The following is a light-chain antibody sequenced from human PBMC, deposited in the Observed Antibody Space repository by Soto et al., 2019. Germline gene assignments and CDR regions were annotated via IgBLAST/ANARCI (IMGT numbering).Light chain of an antibody. CDR3: QQRSKWPIT. J-gene: IGKJ5*01. Sequence: EIVMTHSPATLSVSPVERATVSCRASQSVSTYLAWYQQKPGQAPRLFIYDASNRATGIPARFSGSGSGTDFTLTISSLEPEDFAVYYCQQRSKWPITFGQGTRLEIK. CDR2: DAS. V-gene: IGKV3-11*01. CDR1: QSVSTY.